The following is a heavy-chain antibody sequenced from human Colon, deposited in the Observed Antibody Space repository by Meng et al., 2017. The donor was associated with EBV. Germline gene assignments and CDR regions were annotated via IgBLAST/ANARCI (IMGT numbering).Heavy chain of an antibody. V-gene: IGHV4-34*01. Sequence: VQLQQGGAGLLKPSETLPLTCAVYGGSFSGYYWSWIRQPPEKGLEWIGEINHSGSTNYNPSLKSRVTISVDTSKKQFSLKLSSVTAADTAVYYCARGPGGSYYLYYFDYWGQGTLVTVSS. D-gene: IGHD1-26*01. CDR2: INHSGST. CDR1: GGSFSGYY. CDR3: ARGPGGSYYLYYFDY. J-gene: IGHJ4*02.